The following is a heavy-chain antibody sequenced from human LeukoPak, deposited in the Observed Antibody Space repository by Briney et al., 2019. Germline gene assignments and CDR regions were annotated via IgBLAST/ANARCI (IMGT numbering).Heavy chain of an antibody. J-gene: IGHJ6*02. CDR3: AREGYGFSCRSMDV. CDR1: GGSLSGDY. D-gene: IGHD2-15*01. Sequence: SETLSLTCAVYGGSLSGDYWSWIRQPPGKGLEWIGEINHSGSTNYNPSLKSRVNISLDTSKNQFSLKLSSVTAADTAVYYCAREGYGFSCRSMDVWGQGTTVNVSS. CDR2: INHSGST. V-gene: IGHV4-34*01.